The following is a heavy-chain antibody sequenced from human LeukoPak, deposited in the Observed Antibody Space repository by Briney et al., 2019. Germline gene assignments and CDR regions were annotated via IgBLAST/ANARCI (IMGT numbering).Heavy chain of an antibody. J-gene: IGHJ6*03. Sequence: GGSLRLSCAASGFTFSSYTMNWVRQAPGKGLEWVSSISSRSSYIYYADSVKGRFTISRDNAKNSLYLQMNSLRAEDTAVYYCARGHGGDADAYMDVWGKGSTVTVSS. CDR3: ARGHGGDADAYMDV. V-gene: IGHV3-21*01. CDR1: GFTFSSYT. D-gene: IGHD3-10*01. CDR2: ISSRSSYI.